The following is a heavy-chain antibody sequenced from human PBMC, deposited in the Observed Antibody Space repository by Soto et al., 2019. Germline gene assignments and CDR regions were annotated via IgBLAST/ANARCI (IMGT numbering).Heavy chain of an antibody. V-gene: IGHV1-3*05. D-gene: IGHD4-17*01. CDR3: ARAGDYTQFDY. Sequence: QVQLVQSGAEEKKPGASVKVSCKASGYTFTSYAMHWVRQAPGQRLEWMGWINAGNGNTKYSQKLQGRVTITRDTSASTAYMELSSLRSEDTAVYYCARAGDYTQFDYWGQGTLVTVSS. CDR1: GYTFTSYA. J-gene: IGHJ4*02. CDR2: INAGNGNT.